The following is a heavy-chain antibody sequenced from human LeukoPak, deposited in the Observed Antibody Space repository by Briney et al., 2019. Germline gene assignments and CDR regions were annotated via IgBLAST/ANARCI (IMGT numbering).Heavy chain of an antibody. Sequence: SSETLSLTCTVSGGSISSYYWSWIRQPPGKGLEWIGYIYYSGSTNYNPSLKSRVTISVDTSKNQFSLKLSSVTAADTAVYYCARHEHNWKEGRIQGIFDYWGQGTLVTVSS. CDR2: IYYSGST. CDR3: ARHEHNWKEGRIQGIFDY. D-gene: IGHD1-1*01. V-gene: IGHV4-59*08. J-gene: IGHJ4*02. CDR1: GGSISSYY.